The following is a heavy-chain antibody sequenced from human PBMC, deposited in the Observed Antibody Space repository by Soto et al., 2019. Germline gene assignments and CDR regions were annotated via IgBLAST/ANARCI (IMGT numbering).Heavy chain of an antibody. V-gene: IGHV4-59*01. CDR3: ASVVRIYDILTGYPAGSYYGMDV. D-gene: IGHD3-9*01. CDR2: IYYSGST. CDR1: GGSISSYY. J-gene: IGHJ6*02. Sequence: PSETLSLTCTVSGGSISSYYWSWIRQPPGKGLEWIGYIYYSGSTNYNPSLKSRVTISVDTSKNQFSLKLSSVTAADTAVYYCASVVRIYDILTGYPAGSYYGMDVWGQGTTGTVSS.